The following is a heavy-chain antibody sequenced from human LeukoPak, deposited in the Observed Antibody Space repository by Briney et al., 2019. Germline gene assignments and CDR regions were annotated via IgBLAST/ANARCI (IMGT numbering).Heavy chain of an antibody. J-gene: IGHJ4*02. V-gene: IGHV5-51*01. CDR3: ARRYYDFWSGYSHPTYYFDY. D-gene: IGHD3-3*01. CDR1: GYSFTSYW. Sequence: GESLKISCKGSGYSFTSYWIGWVRQMPGKGLEWIGIIYPGDSDTRYSPSFQGQVTISADKSISTAYLQWSSLKASDTAMYYCARRYYDFWSGYSHPTYYFDYWGQGTLVTVSS. CDR2: IYPGDSDT.